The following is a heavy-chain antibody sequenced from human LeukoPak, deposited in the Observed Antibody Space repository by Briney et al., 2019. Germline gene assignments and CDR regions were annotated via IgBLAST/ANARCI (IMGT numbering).Heavy chain of an antibody. CDR1: GYTFTSYD. Sequence: ASVKVSCTASGYTFTSYDISWVRQAPGQGLEWMGWISAYNGNTNYAQKLQGRVTMTTDTSTSTAYMELRSLRSDDTAVYYCARDPPILTGIAAEYWGQGTLVTVSS. V-gene: IGHV1-18*04. CDR3: ARDPPILTGIAAEY. CDR2: ISAYNGNT. D-gene: IGHD6-13*01. J-gene: IGHJ4*02.